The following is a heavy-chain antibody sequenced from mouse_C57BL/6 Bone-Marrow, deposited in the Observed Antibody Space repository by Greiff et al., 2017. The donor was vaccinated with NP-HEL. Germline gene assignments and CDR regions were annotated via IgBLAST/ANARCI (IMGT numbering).Heavy chain of an antibody. V-gene: IGHV1-76*01. Sequence: VQLQQSGAELVRPGASVKLSCKASGYTFTDYYINWVKQRPGQGLEWIARIYPGSGNTYYNEKFKGKATLTAEKSSSTAYMQLSSLTSEDSAVYFCARTLRPYAMDYWGQGTSVTVSS. CDR3: ARTLRPYAMDY. D-gene: IGHD1-2*01. J-gene: IGHJ4*01. CDR2: IYPGSGNT. CDR1: GYTFTDYY.